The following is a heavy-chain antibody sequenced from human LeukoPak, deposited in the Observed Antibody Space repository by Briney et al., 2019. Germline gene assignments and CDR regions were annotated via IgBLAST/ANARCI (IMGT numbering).Heavy chain of an antibody. D-gene: IGHD1-1*01. Sequence: GGSLRSSCQASGFTFSSNGRNWFGKAPGKGLEWVSSISSSSSYIYYADSVKGRFTISRDNAKNSLYLQMNSLRAEDTAVYYCARDTLERRRAGLGDWGQGTLVTVSS. CDR2: ISSSSSYI. V-gene: IGHV3-21*01. CDR1: GFTFSSNG. J-gene: IGHJ4*02. CDR3: ARDTLERRRAGLGD.